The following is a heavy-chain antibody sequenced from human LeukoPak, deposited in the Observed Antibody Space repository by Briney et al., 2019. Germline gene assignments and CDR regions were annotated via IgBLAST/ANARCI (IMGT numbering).Heavy chain of an antibody. V-gene: IGHV3-48*02. CDR1: GFTFSSYS. CDR3: ARGNTGIVGATV. CDR2: ISSSSSTI. Sequence: GGSLRLSCAASGFTFSSYSMNWVRQAPGKGMEWLSYISSSSSTIYYAASVKGRFTISRDNAKNSLYLQMNSLRDEDTAVYYCARGNTGIVGATVWGQGTLVTVSS. D-gene: IGHD1-26*01. J-gene: IGHJ4*02.